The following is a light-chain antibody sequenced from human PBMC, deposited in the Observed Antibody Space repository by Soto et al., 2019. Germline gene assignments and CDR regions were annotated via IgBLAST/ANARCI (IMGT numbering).Light chain of an antibody. CDR2: GAS. V-gene: IGKV3-20*01. J-gene: IGKJ1*01. CDR1: QSVSSN. Sequence: EIVMTQSPGTLSVSPGEGATLSCGASQSVSSNLAWYQQKPGQAPRLLIYGASSRATGIPDRFSGSGSGTDFTLTISRLEPEDFAVYYCQQYGSSPWTFGQGTKVDI. CDR3: QQYGSSPWT.